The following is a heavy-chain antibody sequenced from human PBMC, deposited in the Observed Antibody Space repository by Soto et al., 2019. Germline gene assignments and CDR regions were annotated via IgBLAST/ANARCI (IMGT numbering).Heavy chain of an antibody. CDR3: AKDRNYPRDQFHY. J-gene: IGHJ4*02. V-gene: IGHV3-23*01. Sequence: GGSLRLSCGASGFTFSDNAMTWVRQAPGKGLEWVSAISANGQGIYYADSVRGRFTVSRDNSKNTIFLHMDSLRAEDTAVYYCAKDRNYPRDQFHYWGQGTLVTVSS. D-gene: IGHD1-7*01. CDR1: GFTFSDNA. CDR2: ISANGQGI.